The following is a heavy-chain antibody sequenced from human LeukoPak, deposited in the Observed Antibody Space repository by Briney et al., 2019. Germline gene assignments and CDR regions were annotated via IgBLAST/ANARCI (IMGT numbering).Heavy chain of an antibody. V-gene: IGHV3-66*01. CDR2: IYSGGST. J-gene: IGHJ4*02. CDR1: GFTVSSNY. D-gene: IGHD1-26*01. CDR3: ARDDFSGRTG. Sequence: GGSLRLCCAASGFTVSSNYMSWVRQAPGKGLEWVSVIYSGGSTYYAGSVKGRFTISRDNSKNTLYLQMNSLRAEDTAVYYCARDDFSGRTGWGQGTLVTVSS.